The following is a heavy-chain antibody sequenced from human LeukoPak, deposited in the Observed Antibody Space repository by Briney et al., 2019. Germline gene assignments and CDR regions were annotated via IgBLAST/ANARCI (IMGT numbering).Heavy chain of an antibody. V-gene: IGHV4-39*01. CDR2: IYYSGST. CDR1: GGSISSSSYY. D-gene: IGHD3-22*01. CDR3: ARQYCGGDCRPGYYDSSGYGY. J-gene: IGHJ4*02. Sequence: SETLSLTCTVSGGSISSSSYYWGWIRQPPGKGLEWIGSIYYSGSTYYNPSLKSRVTISVDTSKNQFSLKLSSVTAADTAVYYCARQYCGGDCRPGYYDSSGYGYWGQGTLVTVSS.